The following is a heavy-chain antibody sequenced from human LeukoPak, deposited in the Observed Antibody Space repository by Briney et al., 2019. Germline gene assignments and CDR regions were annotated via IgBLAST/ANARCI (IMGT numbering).Heavy chain of an antibody. J-gene: IGHJ3*02. CDR1: GVTSSSYA. Sequence: GGSLRLSCAASGVTSSSYAMHSVREAPGKGLGWGAVISYDGSNKYYADSVKCRFTISRDNSKNTLYLQMNRLRAEDTAVYYCAREFRLPRDAFDIWGQGKMVTVSS. CDR2: ISYDGSNK. V-gene: IGHV3-30-3*01. D-gene: IGHD5-18*01. CDR3: AREFRLPRDAFDI.